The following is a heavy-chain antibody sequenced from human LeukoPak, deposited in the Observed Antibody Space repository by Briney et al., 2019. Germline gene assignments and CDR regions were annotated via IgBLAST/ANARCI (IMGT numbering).Heavy chain of an antibody. CDR2: ISGSGGST. D-gene: IGHD6-13*01. CDR1: GFTFSSYA. V-gene: IGHV3-23*01. CDR3: AKVRNPGIAAACHFDY. Sequence: GGSLRLSCAASGFTFSSYAMSWVRQAPGKGLEWVSAISGSGGSTYYADSVKGRFTISRDNSKNTLYLQMNSLRAEDTAVYYCAKVRNPGIAAACHFDYWGQGTLVTVS. J-gene: IGHJ4*02.